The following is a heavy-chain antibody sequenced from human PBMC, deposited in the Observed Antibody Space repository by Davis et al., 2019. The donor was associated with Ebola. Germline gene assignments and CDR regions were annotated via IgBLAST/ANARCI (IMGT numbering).Heavy chain of an antibody. V-gene: IGHV4-30-2*01. CDR1: GGSISSGGYS. Sequence: SETLSLTCAVSGGSISSGGYSWSWIRQPPGKGLEWIGYIYHSGSTYYNPSLESRVTISVDKSKNQFSLKVTSVSAADTAVYYCTREGDKSSGYTFDFWGQGTLVNISS. CDR2: IYHSGST. D-gene: IGHD3-22*01. CDR3: TREGDKSSGYTFDF. J-gene: IGHJ4*02.